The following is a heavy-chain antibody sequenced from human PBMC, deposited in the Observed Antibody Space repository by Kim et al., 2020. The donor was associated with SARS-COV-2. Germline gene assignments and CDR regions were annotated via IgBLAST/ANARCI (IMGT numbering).Heavy chain of an antibody. V-gene: IGHV3-30*18. CDR1: GSTFSSYG. J-gene: IGHJ4*02. CDR3: AKGNYGDYG. CDR2: ISYDGSNK. D-gene: IGHD4-17*01. Sequence: GGSLRLSCAASGSTFSSYGMHWVRQAPGKGLEWVAVISYDGSNKYYADSVKGRFTISRDNSKNTLYLQMNSLRAEDTAVYYCAKGNYGDYGWGQGTLVTVSS.